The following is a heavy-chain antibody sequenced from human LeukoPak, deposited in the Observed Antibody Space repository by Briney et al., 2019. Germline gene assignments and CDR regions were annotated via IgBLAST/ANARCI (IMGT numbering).Heavy chain of an antibody. CDR3: ARGVRSSSWLFDY. CDR2: INPDSGGT. D-gene: IGHD6-13*01. Sequence: GASVKVSCKASGYTFSGFYMHWVRQAPGQGLEWMGWINPDSGGTNYAQKFQGRVTMTRDMSTSTVYMELSSLRSEDTAVYYCARGVRSSSWLFDYWGQGTLVTVSS. V-gene: IGHV1-2*02. J-gene: IGHJ4*02. CDR1: GYTFSGFY.